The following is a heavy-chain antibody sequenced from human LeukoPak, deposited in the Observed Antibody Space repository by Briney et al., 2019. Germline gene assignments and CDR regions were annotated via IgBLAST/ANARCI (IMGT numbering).Heavy chain of an antibody. CDR3: ARDRGEYSYAYDY. Sequence: PGGSLRLSRAASGFSFSNYAMSWVRQAPGKGLEWIGEIHHSGGTNYNPSLKSRVTMSLDNSNNHFSLKLSSVTAADTAVYYCARDRGEYSYAYDYWGQGTLVTVSS. CDR1: GFSFSNYA. J-gene: IGHJ4*02. CDR2: IHHSGGT. V-gene: IGHV4-4*02. D-gene: IGHD5-18*01.